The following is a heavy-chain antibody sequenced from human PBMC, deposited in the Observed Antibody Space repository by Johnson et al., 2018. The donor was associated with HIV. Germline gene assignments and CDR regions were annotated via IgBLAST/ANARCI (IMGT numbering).Heavy chain of an antibody. CDR3: AREHRGYNFWSGYYPDAFDI. Sequence: VQLVESGGGLVKPGGSLRLSCAVSGFKFSDFYMTWIRQVPGKGLECVAYLSSSGAGIYYADSVRGRFTISRDHSKNTLYLQMNSLRPEDTAVYYCAREHRGYNFWSGYYPDAFDIWGLGTMVTVSS. CDR2: LSSSGAGI. V-gene: IGHV3-11*04. J-gene: IGHJ3*02. D-gene: IGHD3-3*01. CDR1: GFKFSDFY.